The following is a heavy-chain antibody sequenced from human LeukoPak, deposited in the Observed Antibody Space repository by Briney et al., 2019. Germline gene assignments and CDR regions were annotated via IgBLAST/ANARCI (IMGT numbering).Heavy chain of an antibody. J-gene: IGHJ2*01. V-gene: IGHV4-59*01. CDR1: GGSISSYY. Sequence: SETLSLTCTVSGGSISSYYWSWLRQPPGKGLEWIGYIYYSGSTNYNPSLTSRVTISVDTSKNQFSLKLSSVTAADTAVYYCASMIDDWYFDLWGRGTLVTVSS. D-gene: IGHD3-22*01. CDR3: ASMIDDWYFDL. CDR2: IYYSGST.